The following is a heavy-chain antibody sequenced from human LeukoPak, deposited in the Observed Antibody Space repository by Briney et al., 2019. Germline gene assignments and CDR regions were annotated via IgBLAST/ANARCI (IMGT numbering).Heavy chain of an antibody. J-gene: IGHJ4*02. CDR1: GYTFTGYY. D-gene: IGHD3-16*01. V-gene: IGHV1-2*02. CDR3: AREAGGLPFDY. Sequence: WASVKVSCKASGYTFTGYYMHWVRQAPGQGLEWMGWINSNSGGTNYAQKFQGRVTMTRDTSINTAYMELSRLRSDDTAVYYCAREAGGLPFDYWGQGTLVTVSS. CDR2: INSNSGGT.